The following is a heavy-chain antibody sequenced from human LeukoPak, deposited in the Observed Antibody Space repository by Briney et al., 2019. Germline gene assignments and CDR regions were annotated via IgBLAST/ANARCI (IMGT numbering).Heavy chain of an antibody. Sequence: GASVKVSCKGSGYTFFTYWIGWVRQMPGKGLEWMGIIYPGDSDTRYSPSFRGQVTISADKSIRTAYLQWSSLKASDTAIYYCARPSTTVDWYFDLWGRGTLVTVSS. CDR1: GYTFFTYW. CDR2: IYPGDSDT. D-gene: IGHD4-17*01. J-gene: IGHJ2*01. V-gene: IGHV5-51*01. CDR3: ARPSTTVDWYFDL.